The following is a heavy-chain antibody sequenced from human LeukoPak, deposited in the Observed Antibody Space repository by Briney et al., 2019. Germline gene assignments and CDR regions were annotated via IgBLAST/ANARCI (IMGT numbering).Heavy chain of an antibody. V-gene: IGHV3-21*01. J-gene: IGHJ3*02. CDR3: ARGKRGCSYGHDAFDI. D-gene: IGHD5-18*01. CDR2: ISSSSSYI. CDR1: GFTFSSYS. Sequence: PGGSLRLSCAASGFTFSSYSMNWVRQAPGKGLEWVSSISSSSSYIYYADSVKGRFTISRDNAKNSLYLQMNSLRAEDTAVYYCARGKRGCSYGHDAFDIWGQGTMVTVSS.